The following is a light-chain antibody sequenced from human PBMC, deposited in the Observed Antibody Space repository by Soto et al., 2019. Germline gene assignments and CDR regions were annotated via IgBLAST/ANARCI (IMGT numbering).Light chain of an antibody. Sequence: EIVLTQSPGTLSLSPGERATLSCRASQSVPSNYLAWYQQKPGQAPRLLFYGASSRATGIPFRFSGSGSGTDFNLTITSLEPEDFAVYYCQQYGHSPQMSAFGQGTKLEIK. CDR2: GAS. CDR1: QSVPSNY. J-gene: IGKJ2*01. V-gene: IGKV3-20*01. CDR3: QQYGHSPQMSA.